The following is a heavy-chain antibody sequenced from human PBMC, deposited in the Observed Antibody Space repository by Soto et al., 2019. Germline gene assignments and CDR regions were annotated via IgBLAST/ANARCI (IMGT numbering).Heavy chain of an antibody. J-gene: IGHJ5*02. CDR2: ISLYSDGT. Sequence: QVQLVQYGGEVKRPGASVKVSCKTSGYTFSNYGITWVRQAPGQPLEWLGWISLYSDGTNYAQKFQVRVSMTTDTSTTTAYMELRSLISDDTAVYYCARVVPGAEAWFGPWGQGTLVTVSS. CDR3: ARVVPGAEAWFGP. D-gene: IGHD2-2*01. V-gene: IGHV1-18*01. CDR1: GYTFSNYG.